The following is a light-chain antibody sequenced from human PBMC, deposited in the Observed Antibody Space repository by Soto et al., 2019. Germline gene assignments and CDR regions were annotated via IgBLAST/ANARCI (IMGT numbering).Light chain of an antibody. Sequence: QSALTQPASVSGSPGQSITISCIGTSSDIGRYNYVSWYQQYPGKAPKFIIYDVSNRPSGVSNRFSGSKSGNTASLTISGLQAEDEADYYCSSYISSSTYVFGNGTKLTVL. J-gene: IGLJ1*01. CDR2: DVS. CDR1: SSDIGRYNY. V-gene: IGLV2-14*01. CDR3: SSYISSSTYV.